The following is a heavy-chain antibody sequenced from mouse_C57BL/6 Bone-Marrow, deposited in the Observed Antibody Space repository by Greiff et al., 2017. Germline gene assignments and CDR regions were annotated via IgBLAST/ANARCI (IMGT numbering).Heavy chain of an antibody. D-gene: IGHD1-1*01. Sequence: QVQLQQPGAELVKPGASVKLSCKASGYTFTSYWMQWVKQRPGQGLEWIGEIDPSDSYTNYNQKFKGKATLTVDTSSCTAYMQLSSLTSEDSAVYYCAREGAWTTVVFDYWGQGTTLTVSS. CDR2: IDPSDSYT. CDR1: GYTFTSYW. V-gene: IGHV1-50*01. J-gene: IGHJ2*01. CDR3: AREGAWTTVVFDY.